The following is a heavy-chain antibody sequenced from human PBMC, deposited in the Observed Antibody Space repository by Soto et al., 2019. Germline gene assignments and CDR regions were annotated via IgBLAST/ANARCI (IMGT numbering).Heavy chain of an antibody. D-gene: IGHD3-3*01. V-gene: IGHV3-7*01. CDR2: IKQDGSEK. J-gene: IGHJ3*02. Sequence: GGSLRLSCAASGFTFSSYWMSWVRQAPGKGLEWVANIKQDGSEKYYVDSVKGRFTISRDNAKNSLYLQMNSLRAEDTAVYYWARELVGIFGVVIIDAFDIWGQGTMVTVSS. CDR3: ARELVGIFGVVIIDAFDI. CDR1: GFTFSSYW.